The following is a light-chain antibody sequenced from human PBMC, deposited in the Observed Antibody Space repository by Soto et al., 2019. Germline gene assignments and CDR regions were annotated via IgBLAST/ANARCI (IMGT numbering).Light chain of an antibody. CDR3: SSYTSTNTEL. Sequence: QSALTQPASVSGSPGQSITISCTGTSSDVGGYNYVSWYQHHPGKAPKLMIYDVSNRPSGVSNRFSGSKSGNTASLTISGLQAEDEADYYCSSYTSTNTELFGGGTKVTVL. V-gene: IGLV2-14*03. J-gene: IGLJ2*01. CDR2: DVS. CDR1: SSDVGGYNY.